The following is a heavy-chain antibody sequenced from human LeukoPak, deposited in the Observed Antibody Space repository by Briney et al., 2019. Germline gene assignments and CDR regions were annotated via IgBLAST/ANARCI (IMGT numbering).Heavy chain of an antibody. V-gene: IGHV3-23*01. CDR1: GFTFSNAW. CDR2: ISGSGGST. J-gene: IGHJ4*02. CDR3: AKGSGYDPLYYFDY. D-gene: IGHD5-12*01. Sequence: GGSLRLSCAVSGFTFSNAWMSWVRQAPGKGLEWVSAISGSGGSTYYADSVKGRFTISRDNSKNTLYLQMNSLRAEDTAVYYCAKGSGYDPLYYFDYWGQGTLVTVSS.